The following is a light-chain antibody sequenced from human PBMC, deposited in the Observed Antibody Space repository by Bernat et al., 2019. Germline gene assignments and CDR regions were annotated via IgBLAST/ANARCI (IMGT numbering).Light chain of an antibody. CDR3: SSYTSSSTLYV. J-gene: IGLJ1*01. CDR1: SSDVGGYNY. Sequence: QSALTQPASVSGSPGQSITISCTGTSSDVGGYNYVSWYQQHPGKAPKVMIYDVSNRPSGVSIRFSGSKSGNTASLTISGLQAEDETDYYCSSYTSSSTLYVFGTGTKVTVL. CDR2: DVS. V-gene: IGLV2-14*03.